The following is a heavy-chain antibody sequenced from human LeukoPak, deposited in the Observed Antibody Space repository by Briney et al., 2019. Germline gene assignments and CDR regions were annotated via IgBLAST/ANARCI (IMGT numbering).Heavy chain of an antibody. D-gene: IGHD3-22*01. CDR1: GASINSNF. J-gene: IGHJ5*02. Sequence: SETLSLTCTVSGASINSNFWSWLRQSPGKGLEWIAYIYHSGEINYNPSLGSRVTISLDTSKNQVSLKMTSVTAADTAVYYCARGHYDLGPWGRGALVTVSS. CDR3: ARGHYDLGP. V-gene: IGHV4-59*01. CDR2: IYHSGEI.